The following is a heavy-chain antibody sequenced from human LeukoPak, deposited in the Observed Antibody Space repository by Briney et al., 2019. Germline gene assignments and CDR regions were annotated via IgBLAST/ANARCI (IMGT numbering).Heavy chain of an antibody. Sequence: PGGSLRLSCAASEFTFTSYEMNWVRQAPGKGLERVSYISSSGSPIYYADSVEGRFTISRDNAKNSLYLQMSSLRAEDTAMYYCARVYSNYDPAAMDVWGQGTTVTVSS. V-gene: IGHV3-48*03. D-gene: IGHD4-11*01. CDR1: EFTFTSYE. J-gene: IGHJ6*02. CDR3: ARVYSNYDPAAMDV. CDR2: ISSSGSPI.